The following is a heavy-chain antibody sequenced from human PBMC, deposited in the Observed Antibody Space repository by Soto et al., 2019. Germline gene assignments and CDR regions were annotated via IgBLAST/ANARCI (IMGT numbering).Heavy chain of an antibody. V-gene: IGHV4-38-2*02. CDR2: IFYTGDT. D-gene: IGHD1-1*01. CDR3: ARDTNSLDP. J-gene: IGHJ5*02. CDR1: TYSISSGFF. Sequence: SETLSLTCSVSTYSISSGFFWGWILQPPGKGLEWIGSIFYTGDTYYNPSLKSRITMSVDTSRNQFSLKLTSLTAADTAVYYCARDTNSLDPWGQGILVTVSS.